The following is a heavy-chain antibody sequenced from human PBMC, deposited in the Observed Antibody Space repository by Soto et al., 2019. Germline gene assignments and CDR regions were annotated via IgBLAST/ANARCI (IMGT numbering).Heavy chain of an antibody. D-gene: IGHD2-2*01. CDR2: ISSSSTYI. Sequence: PGGSLRLSCAASGFTFSSYSMNWVRQAPGEGLEWVSSISSSSTYIYYADSVGGRFTISRDNAKNSLYLQMNSLRAEDTAVYYCARGVVPAAMGYYYYYMDVWGKGTTVTVSS. J-gene: IGHJ6*03. CDR1: GFTFSSYS. V-gene: IGHV3-21*01. CDR3: ARGVVPAAMGYYYYYMDV.